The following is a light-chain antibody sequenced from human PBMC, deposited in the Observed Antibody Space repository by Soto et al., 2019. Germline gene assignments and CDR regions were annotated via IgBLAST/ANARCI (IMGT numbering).Light chain of an antibody. CDR3: ASFRSGTILV. V-gene: IGLV2-14*01. CDR1: RSDIGDSNF. J-gene: IGLJ1*01. Sequence: QSALTQPASVSGSPGQSVTTSCTGPRSDIGDSNFISWYQHSPGKAPRLLIYEVNNRPSGVSRRFSGSKAGNTASLTISGLLDDDEADYFCASFRSGTILVFGSGTKLTVL. CDR2: EVN.